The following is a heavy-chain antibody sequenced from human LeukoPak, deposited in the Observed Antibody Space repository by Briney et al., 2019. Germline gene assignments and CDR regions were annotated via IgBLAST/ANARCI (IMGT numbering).Heavy chain of an antibody. V-gene: IGHV3-20*04. D-gene: IGHD6-6*01. CDR1: GFTFDDYG. CDR3: ARGRGYSSSSDFDY. Sequence: GGSLRLSCAASGFTFDDYGMSWVRQAPGKGLEWVSGINWNGGGTGYADSVKGRFTISRDNAKNSLYLQMNSLRAEDTALYYCARGRGYSSSSDFDYWGQGTLVTVSS. CDR2: INWNGGGT. J-gene: IGHJ4*02.